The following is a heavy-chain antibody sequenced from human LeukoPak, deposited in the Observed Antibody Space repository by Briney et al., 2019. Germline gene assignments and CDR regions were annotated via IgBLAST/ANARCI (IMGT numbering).Heavy chain of an antibody. J-gene: IGHJ4*02. CDR1: GYTFTSYG. CDR3: ARDRGPLLLWFGESSYYFDS. V-gene: IGHV1-18*01. D-gene: IGHD3-10*01. Sequence: ASVKVSCKASGYTFTSYGISWVRQAPGQGLEWMGWISAYKGNTNYAQKLQGRVTMTTDTSTSTAYMELRSLRSDDTAVYYCARDRGPLLLWFGESSYYFDSWGQGTLVTVSS. CDR2: ISAYKGNT.